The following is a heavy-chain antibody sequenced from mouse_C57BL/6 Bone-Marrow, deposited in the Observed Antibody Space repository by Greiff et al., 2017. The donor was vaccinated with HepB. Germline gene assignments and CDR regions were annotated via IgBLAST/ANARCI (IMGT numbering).Heavy chain of an antibody. CDR3: ARDLFTTVVFWYFDV. CDR1: GFTFSSYA. Sequence: EVQGVESGGGLVKPGGSLKLSCAASGFTFSSYAMSWVRQTPEKRLEWVATISDGGSYTYYPDNVKGRFTISRDNAKNNLYLQMSHLKSEDTAMYYCARDLFTTVVFWYFDVWGTGTTVTVSS. CDR2: ISDGGSYT. D-gene: IGHD1-1*01. J-gene: IGHJ1*03. V-gene: IGHV5-4*01.